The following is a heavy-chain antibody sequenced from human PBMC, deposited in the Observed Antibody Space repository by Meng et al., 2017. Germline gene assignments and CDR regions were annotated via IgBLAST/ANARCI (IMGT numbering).Heavy chain of an antibody. CDR2: IIPIFGTA. CDR3: ARDESYIAVAGPNGFDP. D-gene: IGHD6-19*01. V-gene: IGHV1-69*01. Sequence: VQWVQSGAEVKKPGSSVKVSCKASGGTFSSYAISWVRQAPGQGLEWMGGIIPIFGTANYAQKFQGRVTITADESTGTAYMELSSLRSEDTAVYYCARDESYIAVAGPNGFDPWGQGTLVTVSS. J-gene: IGHJ5*02. CDR1: GGTFSSYA.